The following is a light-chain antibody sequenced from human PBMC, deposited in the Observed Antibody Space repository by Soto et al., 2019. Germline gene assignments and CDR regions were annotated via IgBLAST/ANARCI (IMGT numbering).Light chain of an antibody. CDR3: ETWDNDYVV. CDR1: SGHSGYI. Sequence: QSVLTQSSAASASLGSSVKLTCTLSSGHSGYIIAWHLQQPGQAPRYLMRGEVIGIYNKGSGIPDRYSGSSSGADRHLVISNHQSEDEADYFCETWDNDYVVFGGGTKLTVL. V-gene: IGLV4-60*03. J-gene: IGLJ2*01. CDR2: GEVIGIY.